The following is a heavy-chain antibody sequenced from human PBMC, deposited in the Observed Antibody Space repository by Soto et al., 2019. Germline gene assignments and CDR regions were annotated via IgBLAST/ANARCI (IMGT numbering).Heavy chain of an antibody. V-gene: IGHV4-59*08. J-gene: IGHJ4*02. CDR1: GGSISSYY. CDR2: IYYSGST. Sequence: QVQLQESGPGLVKPSETLSLTCTVSGGSISSYYWSWIRQPPGKGLEWIGYIYYSGSTNYNPSLXSXVXIXLDTSTTPFSLKLSSVTAADTALYYCASRYGGTLDYWGQGTLVTVSS. D-gene: IGHD4-17*01. CDR3: ASRYGGTLDY.